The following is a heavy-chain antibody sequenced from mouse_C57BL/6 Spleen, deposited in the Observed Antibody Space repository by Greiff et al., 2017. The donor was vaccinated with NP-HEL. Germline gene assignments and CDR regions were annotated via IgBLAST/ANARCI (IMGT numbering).Heavy chain of an antibody. CDR1: GFTFSAYG. V-gene: IGHV5-17*01. J-gene: IGHJ4*01. CDR3: SREGDYYGSNYAMDY. CDR2: ISSGSSTI. Sequence: EVQLVESGGGLVKPGGSLKLSCAASGFTFSAYGMHWVRQAPETGLEWVAYISSGSSTIYYADTVKGRFTISRENDKNTLFLQMTSLRSEDTAMDYCSREGDYYGSNYAMDYWGQGTSGTVSS. D-gene: IGHD1-1*01.